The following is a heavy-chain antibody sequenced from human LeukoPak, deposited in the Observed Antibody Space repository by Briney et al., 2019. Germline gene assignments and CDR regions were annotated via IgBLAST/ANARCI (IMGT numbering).Heavy chain of an antibody. CDR2: IYYSGST. Sequence: SETLSLTCTVSGGSISYSYWSWIRQPPEKGLEWIGYIYYSGSTNYNPSLKSRVTISVDTSKNQFSLKLISVTAADTALYYCARDRSAEWLRFDAFDIWGQGTMVTVSS. CDR3: ARDRSAEWLRFDAFDI. CDR1: GGSISYSY. D-gene: IGHD5-12*01. J-gene: IGHJ3*02. V-gene: IGHV4-59*01.